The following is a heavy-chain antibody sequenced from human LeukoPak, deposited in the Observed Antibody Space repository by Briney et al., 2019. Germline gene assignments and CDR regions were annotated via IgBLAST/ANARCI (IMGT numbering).Heavy chain of an antibody. CDR1: GGSIHTYF. J-gene: IGHJ2*01. CDR2: MFYSGSP. Sequence: SETLSLTCTVSGGSIHTYFWSWLRQPPGKGLEWIGYMFYSGSPNYNTSLKSRGTISVDTSKNQFSLNLKSVTAADTAVYFCARDLRSNYYDSSCFYSHWYFDLWGRGTLVTVSS. V-gene: IGHV4-59*01. CDR3: ARDLRSNYYDSSCFYSHWYFDL. D-gene: IGHD3-22*01.